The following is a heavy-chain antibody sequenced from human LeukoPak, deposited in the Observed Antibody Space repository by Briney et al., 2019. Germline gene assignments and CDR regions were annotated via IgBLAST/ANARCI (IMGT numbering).Heavy chain of an antibody. D-gene: IGHD2-2*02. Sequence: PGGSLRLSCAASGFTFCSYAMHWVRQAPGKGLEWVAVISYDGGNKYYADSVKGRFTISRDNSKNTLYLQMNSLRAEDTAVYYCARDIVVLPAAISHSGPDYWGQGTLVTVSS. V-gene: IGHV3-30-3*01. CDR3: ARDIVVLPAAISHSGPDY. J-gene: IGHJ4*02. CDR2: ISYDGGNK. CDR1: GFTFCSYA.